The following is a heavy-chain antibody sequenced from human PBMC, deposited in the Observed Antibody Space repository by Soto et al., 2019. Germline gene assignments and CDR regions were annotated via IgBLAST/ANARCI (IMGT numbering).Heavy chain of an antibody. CDR1: GGSISSYY. D-gene: IGHD6-19*01. J-gene: IGHJ4*02. Sequence: SETLSLTCTVSGGSISSYYWSWIRQPPGKGLEWIGYIYYSGSTNYNPSLKSRVTISVDTSKNQFSLKLSSVTAADTAVYYCARDTSSGWYYFDYWGQGTLVTVSS. CDR3: ARDTSSGWYYFDY. V-gene: IGHV4-59*01. CDR2: IYYSGST.